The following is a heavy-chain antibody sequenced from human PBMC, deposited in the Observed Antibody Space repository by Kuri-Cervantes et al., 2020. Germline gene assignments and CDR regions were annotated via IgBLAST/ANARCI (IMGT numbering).Heavy chain of an antibody. V-gene: IGHV3-30-3*01. J-gene: IGHJ4*02. CDR1: GFTFSSYA. CDR3: ARAVMVAAPTDY. CDR2: ISYDGSNK. Sequence: GGSLRLSCAASGFTFSSYAMHWVRQAPGKGLEWVAVISYDGSNKYYADSVKGRFTISRDNSKNTLYLQMNSLRAEDTAVYYCARAVMVAAPTDYWGQGTLVTVSS. D-gene: IGHD2-15*01.